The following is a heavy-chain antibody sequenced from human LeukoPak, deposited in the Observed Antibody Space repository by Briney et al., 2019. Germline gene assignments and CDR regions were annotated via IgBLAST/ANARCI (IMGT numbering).Heavy chain of an antibody. CDR2: IYGGGSGRT. CDR3: TRDEA. V-gene: IGHV3-48*04. Sequence: GGSLRLSCVASGFSFSEYTMSWVRQAPGKGLEWVSGIYGGGSGRTFYAESARGRFTISRDNAQNSLFLQMNSLGVEDTAVYYCTRDEAWGQGTLVTVSS. CDR1: GFSFSEYT. J-gene: IGHJ5*02.